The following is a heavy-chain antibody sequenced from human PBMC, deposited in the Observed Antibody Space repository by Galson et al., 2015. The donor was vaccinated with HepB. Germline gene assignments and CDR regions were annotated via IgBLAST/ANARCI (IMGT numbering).Heavy chain of an antibody. V-gene: IGHV1-18*04. D-gene: IGHD6-13*01. CDR1: GYTFTSYG. Sequence: SVKVSCKASGYTFTSYGISWVRQAPGQGLEWMGWISAYNGNTNYAQKLQGRVTMTTDTSTSTAYMELRSLRSDDTAVYYCARVVRSSSWYGELYYYGMDVWGQGTTVTVSS. J-gene: IGHJ6*02. CDR3: ARVVRSSSWYGELYYYGMDV. CDR2: ISAYNGNT.